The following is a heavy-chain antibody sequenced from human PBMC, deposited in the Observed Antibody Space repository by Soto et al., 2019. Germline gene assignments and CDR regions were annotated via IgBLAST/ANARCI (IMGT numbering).Heavy chain of an antibody. J-gene: IGHJ3*02. CDR3: AILGATLYAFDI. D-gene: IGHD1-26*01. CDR2: ISAYNGNT. CDR1: GYTFTSYG. V-gene: IGHV1-18*01. Sequence: ASVKVSCKASGYTFTSYGISWVRQAPGQGLKWKGWISAYNGNTNYAQKLQGRVTMTTDTSTSTAYMELRILISYYTALYYCAILGATLYAFDIWGQGTMVTV.